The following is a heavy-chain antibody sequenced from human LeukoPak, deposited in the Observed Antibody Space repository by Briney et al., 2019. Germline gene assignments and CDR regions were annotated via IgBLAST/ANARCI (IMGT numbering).Heavy chain of an antibody. Sequence: SVKVSCKASGGTFSSYAISWVRQAPGQGLEWMGGIIPIFGTANYAQKFQGRVTITADESTSTAYMELSSLRFEDTAVYYCAREGVGATKRGAFDYWGQGALVTVSS. V-gene: IGHV1-69*13. CDR1: GGTFSSYA. D-gene: IGHD1-26*01. CDR2: IIPIFGTA. J-gene: IGHJ4*02. CDR3: AREGVGATKRGAFDY.